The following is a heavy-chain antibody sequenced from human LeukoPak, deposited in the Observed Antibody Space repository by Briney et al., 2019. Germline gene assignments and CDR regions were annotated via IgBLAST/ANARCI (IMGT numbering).Heavy chain of an antibody. CDR3: ARHLALRDAFNI. Sequence: GGSLKISCKGSGYSFSSYWIGWGRQMPGKGLEWMGIIYPGDSDTRYSPSFQGQVTISADKSISTAYLQSSSLKASDTAMYYCARHLALRDAFNIWGQGTMVTVSS. CDR2: IYPGDSDT. V-gene: IGHV5-51*01. J-gene: IGHJ3*02. CDR1: GYSFSSYW.